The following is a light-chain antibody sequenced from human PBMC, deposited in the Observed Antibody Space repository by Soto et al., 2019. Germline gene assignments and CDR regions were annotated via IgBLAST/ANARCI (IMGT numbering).Light chain of an antibody. CDR1: QSIGNS. Sequence: TVLTQSPATLSLSPGERATLSCKASQSIGNSLGWFQQKPCQAPRLLIDDAFNRATGIPARLTGSGSGSGFTLTLSSLEPEYFGVYYCRQRYNWPLTFGGGTKVEIK. CDR3: RQRYNWPLT. CDR2: DAF. V-gene: IGKV3-11*01. J-gene: IGKJ4*01.